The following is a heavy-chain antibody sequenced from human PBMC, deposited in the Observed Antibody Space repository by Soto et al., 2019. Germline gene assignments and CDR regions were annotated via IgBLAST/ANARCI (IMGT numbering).Heavy chain of an antibody. J-gene: IGHJ4*02. CDR2: ISSSGSTI. D-gene: IGHD3-16*01. V-gene: IGHV3-48*03. CDR3: ARDGVLFPGVVY. Sequence: EVQLVESGGGLVQPGGSLRLSCAASGFTFSSYEMNWVRQAPGKWLEWVSYISSSGSTIYYADSVKGRFTISRDNAKNSLYLQMNSLRAEDTAVYYCARDGVLFPGVVYWGQGTLVTVSS. CDR1: GFTFSSYE.